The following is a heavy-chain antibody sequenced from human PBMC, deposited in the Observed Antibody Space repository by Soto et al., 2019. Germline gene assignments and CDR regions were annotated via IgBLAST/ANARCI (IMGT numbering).Heavy chain of an antibody. Sequence: GGSLRLSCAASGFTFSSYGMHWVRQAPGKGLEWVAVISYDGSNKYYADSVKGRFTISRDNSKNTLYLQMNSLRAEDTAVYYCAKEGRWWGQGTLVTVSS. J-gene: IGHJ4*02. V-gene: IGHV3-30*18. D-gene: IGHD2-15*01. CDR3: AKEGRW. CDR2: ISYDGSNK. CDR1: GFTFSSYG.